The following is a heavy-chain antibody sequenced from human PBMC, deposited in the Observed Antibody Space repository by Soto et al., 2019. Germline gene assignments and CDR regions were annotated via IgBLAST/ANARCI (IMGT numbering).Heavy chain of an antibody. V-gene: IGHV1-18*01. CDR1: GYTFTSYG. Sequence: ASVKVSCKASGYTFTSYGISWVRQAPGQGLEWMGWISAYNGNTNYAQKLQGRVTMTTDASTSTAYMELRSLRSDDTAVYYCARAPFYDILTGYPVPLYFDYWGQGTLVTAPQ. J-gene: IGHJ4*02. D-gene: IGHD3-9*01. CDR2: ISAYNGNT. CDR3: ARAPFYDILTGYPVPLYFDY.